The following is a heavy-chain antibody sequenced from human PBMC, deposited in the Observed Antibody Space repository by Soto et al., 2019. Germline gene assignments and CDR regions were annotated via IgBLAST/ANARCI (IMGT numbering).Heavy chain of an antibody. D-gene: IGHD3-22*01. CDR1: GYTFTGYY. Sequence: QVQLVQSGAEVKKPGASVKVSCKASGYTFTGYYMHWVRQAPGQGLEWMGWINPNSGGTNYAQKFQGWVTMTRDTSISTAYMELSRLRSDDTAVYYCARGRGGYYDSREFDYWGQGTLVTVSS. V-gene: IGHV1-2*04. J-gene: IGHJ4*02. CDR2: INPNSGGT. CDR3: ARGRGGYYDSREFDY.